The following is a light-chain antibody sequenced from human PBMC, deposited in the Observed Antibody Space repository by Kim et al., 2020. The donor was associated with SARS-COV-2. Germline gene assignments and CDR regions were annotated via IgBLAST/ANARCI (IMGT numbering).Light chain of an antibody. CDR1: QSISSW. CDR3: QQSNSYSFT. CDR2: KAS. J-gene: IGKJ2*01. Sequence: SASVGDRVTITGRASQSISSWLAWYQQKPGKAPKLLIYKASSLESGVPSRFSGSGFGTEFTLTISSLQPDDFATYYCQQSNSYSFTFGQGTKLEI. V-gene: IGKV1-5*03.